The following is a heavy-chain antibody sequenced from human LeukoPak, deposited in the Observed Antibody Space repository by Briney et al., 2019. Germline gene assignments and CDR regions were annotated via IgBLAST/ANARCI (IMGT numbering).Heavy chain of an antibody. CDR3: TKGGSYAPLDS. CDR1: GFTFSSSA. V-gene: IGHV3-23*01. D-gene: IGHD1-26*01. J-gene: IGHJ4*02. CDR2: ISDSGGDS. Sequence: PGGSLRLSCAASGFTFSSSAMTWVRQAPGKGLEWVSAISDSGGDSIYTDSVKGPFTISRDNSKNTLYLEMNTLRAEDTAAYYWTKGGSYAPLDSWGQGTLVTVSS.